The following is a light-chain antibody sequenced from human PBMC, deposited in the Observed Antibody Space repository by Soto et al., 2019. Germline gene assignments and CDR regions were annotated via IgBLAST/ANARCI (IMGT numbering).Light chain of an antibody. V-gene: IGLV2-8*01. CDR1: SSDVGGYNY. J-gene: IGLJ2*01. CDR3: SSYAGSNNFVV. Sequence: QSALTQPPSASGSPGQSVTISCTGTSSDVGGYNYVSWYQRNPGEAPRLIIYEVNKRPSGVPDRFSGSKSGNTASLTVSGLQAEDDADYYCSSYAGSNNFVVFGGGTKLTVL. CDR2: EVN.